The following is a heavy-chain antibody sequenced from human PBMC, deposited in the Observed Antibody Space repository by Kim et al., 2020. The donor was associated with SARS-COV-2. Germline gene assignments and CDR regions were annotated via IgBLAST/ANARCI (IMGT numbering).Heavy chain of an antibody. CDR3: ARDLPVSAAVTDYMDV. J-gene: IGHJ6*03. V-gene: IGHV3-30*07. Sequence: SVQGRFTISRDNSKTTLYLQKNSLRAEDTAVYYCARDLPVSAAVTDYMDVWGKGTTVTVSS. D-gene: IGHD2-2*01.